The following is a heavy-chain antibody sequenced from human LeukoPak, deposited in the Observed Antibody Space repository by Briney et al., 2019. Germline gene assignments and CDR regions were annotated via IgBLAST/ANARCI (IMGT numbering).Heavy chain of an antibody. Sequence: PGGSLRLSCEASGYSFSNHEMNWVRQAPGKGLEWLSYINSGGTTKYYADSAKGRFTISRDNAKNSLYLQMNSLTADDTAVYYCARDRPRGDSYYVFDYWGQGNLVIVSS. D-gene: IGHD3-10*01. CDR1: GYSFSNHE. CDR3: ARDRPRGDSYYVFDY. V-gene: IGHV3-48*03. CDR2: INSGGTTK. J-gene: IGHJ4*02.